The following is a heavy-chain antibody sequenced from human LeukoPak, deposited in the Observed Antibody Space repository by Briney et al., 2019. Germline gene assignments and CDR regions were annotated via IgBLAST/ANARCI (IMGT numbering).Heavy chain of an antibody. CDR1: GGSFSGYY. V-gene: IGHV4-34*01. CDR3: ARTGGYLDY. D-gene: IGHD2-15*01. Sequence: PSETLSLTCAVYGGSFSGYYWSWIRQPPGKGLEWIGEINHSGSTNYNPSLKSRVTISVDTSKNQFSLKLSSVTAEDTAVYYCARTGGYLDYWGQGTLVTVSS. CDR2: INHSGST. J-gene: IGHJ4*02.